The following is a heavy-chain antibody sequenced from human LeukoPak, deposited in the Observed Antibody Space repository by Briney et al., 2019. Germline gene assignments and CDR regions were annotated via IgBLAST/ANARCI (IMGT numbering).Heavy chain of an antibody. CDR1: EFTFSRSE. Sequence: GGSLRLSCSASEFTFSRSEMNWVRQAPGKGLEWLSYINTSGTTIYYADSVKCRFTISRDNAKNSLYLQMNSLRAEDTAVYYCAREPNGNYRYWYFDLWGRGTLVTVSS. J-gene: IGHJ2*01. CDR2: INTSGTTI. D-gene: IGHD1-7*01. V-gene: IGHV3-48*03. CDR3: AREPNGNYRYWYFDL.